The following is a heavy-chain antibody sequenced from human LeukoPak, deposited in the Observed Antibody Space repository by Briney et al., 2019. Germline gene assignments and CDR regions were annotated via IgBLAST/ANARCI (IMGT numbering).Heavy chain of an antibody. CDR1: GGSISSSSYS. Sequence: PSETLSLTCTVSGGSISSSSYSWGWIRQPPGKGLEWIGEIYHSGSTNYNPSLKSRVTISVDKSRNQFSLKLSSVTAADTAVYYCANIWFGELLGYFDLWGRGTLVTVSS. CDR2: IYHSGST. J-gene: IGHJ2*01. V-gene: IGHV4-39*07. CDR3: ANIWFGELLGYFDL. D-gene: IGHD3-10*01.